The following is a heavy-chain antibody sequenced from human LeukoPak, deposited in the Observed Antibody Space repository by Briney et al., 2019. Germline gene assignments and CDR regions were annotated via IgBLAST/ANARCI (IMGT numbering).Heavy chain of an antibody. V-gene: IGHV4-61*02. CDR2: ISGNT. Sequence: SETLSLTCTVSGASITSGSYYWSWIRQPAGKGLEWIGRISGNTNYNPSLRSRVTISVDTSKNQFSLKLTPVTAADTAVYYCARDYNWNYVAMDVWGQGTTVTVSS. CDR3: ARDYNWNYVAMDV. CDR1: GASITSGSYY. D-gene: IGHD1-7*01. J-gene: IGHJ6*02.